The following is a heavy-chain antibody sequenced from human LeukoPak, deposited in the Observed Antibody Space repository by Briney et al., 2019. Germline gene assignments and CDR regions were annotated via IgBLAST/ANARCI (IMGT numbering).Heavy chain of an antibody. D-gene: IGHD3-10*01. Sequence: SETLSLTCTVSGGSISSSSYYWGWIRQPPGKGLEWIGSIYYSGSTYYNPSLKSRVTISVDTSKNQFSLKLSSVTAADTAVYYCARDYATYGSGIKPFDYWGQGTLVTVSS. J-gene: IGHJ4*02. CDR2: IYYSGST. CDR3: ARDYATYGSGIKPFDY. CDR1: GGSISSSSYY. V-gene: IGHV4-39*07.